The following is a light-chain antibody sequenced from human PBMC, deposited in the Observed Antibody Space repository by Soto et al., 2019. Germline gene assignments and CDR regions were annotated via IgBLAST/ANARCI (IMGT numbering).Light chain of an antibody. CDR3: QQTDTLPST. Sequence: EIVMTQSPATLSVSPGERATLSCRASQSFATNLACYQQKPGQPPRLLIYGASTRATGIPARFSGSGSGTEFTLTITSLPPEDIGTYYRQQTDTLPSTFGQGTRLEIK. J-gene: IGKJ5*01. CDR2: GAS. CDR1: QSFATN. V-gene: IGKV3-15*01.